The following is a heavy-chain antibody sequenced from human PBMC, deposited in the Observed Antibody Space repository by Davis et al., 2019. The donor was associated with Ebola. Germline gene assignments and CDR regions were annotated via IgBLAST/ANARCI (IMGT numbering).Heavy chain of an antibody. Sequence: MPSETLSLTCPVSGGSISSGDYYWGWIRQPPGKGLEWIGSIYYSGSTYYNPSLKSRVTISVDTSKNQFSLKLSSVTAADTAVYYCARGNRDEIQLWLLFDYWGQGTLVTVSS. CDR3: ARGNRDEIQLWLLFDY. D-gene: IGHD5-18*01. J-gene: IGHJ4*02. V-gene: IGHV4-39*07. CDR1: GGSISSGDYY. CDR2: IYYSGST.